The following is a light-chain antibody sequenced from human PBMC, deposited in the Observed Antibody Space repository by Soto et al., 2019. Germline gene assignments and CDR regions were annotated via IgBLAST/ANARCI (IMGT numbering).Light chain of an antibody. J-gene: IGKJ5*01. Sequence: EIVMTQSPATLSVSPGERATLSCRASQTITRGLAWYQQKPGQAPKLLIYGASTRAPGIPARFSGSGSGTEFTLTISSLQPEDFAVYYCQHYNIWPPVTFGQGTRLEIK. V-gene: IGKV3-15*01. CDR1: QTITRG. CDR3: QHYNIWPPVT. CDR2: GAS.